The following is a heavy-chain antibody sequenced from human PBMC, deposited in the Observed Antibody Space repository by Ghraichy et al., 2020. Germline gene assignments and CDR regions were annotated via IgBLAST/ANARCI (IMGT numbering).Heavy chain of an antibody. Sequence: SETLSLTCAVYGGSFSGYYWSWIRQPPGKGLEWIGEINHSGSTKYNPSLKSRVTISVDTSKNQFSLKLTSVTAADAAVYYCARRGDGSSLSTPFDYWGQGTRVTVSS. D-gene: IGHD3-16*02. CDR1: GGSFSGYY. CDR2: INHSGST. CDR3: ARRGDGSSLSTPFDY. J-gene: IGHJ4*02. V-gene: IGHV4-34*01.